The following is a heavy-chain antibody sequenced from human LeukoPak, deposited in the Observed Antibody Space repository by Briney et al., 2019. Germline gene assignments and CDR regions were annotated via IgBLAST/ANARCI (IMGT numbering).Heavy chain of an antibody. J-gene: IGHJ4*02. Sequence: ASVKVSCKTSGYTFSSHTISWVRQAPGLGLEWMGWINTNTGNPTYAQGFTGRYVFSLDTSVSTAYLQISGLKADDTAVYYCGRDPRLGIRGYTYGYFDNWGQGTLVTVSS. V-gene: IGHV7-4-1*02. CDR1: GYTFSSHT. D-gene: IGHD5-18*01. CDR2: INTNTGNP. CDR3: GRDPRLGIRGYTYGYFDN.